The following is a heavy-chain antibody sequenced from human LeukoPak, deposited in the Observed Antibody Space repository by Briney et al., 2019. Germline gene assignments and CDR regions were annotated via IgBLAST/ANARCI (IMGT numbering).Heavy chain of an antibody. CDR3: ASFTYDFWSGYYTGIPDY. CDR1: GFTFSSYW. D-gene: IGHD3-3*01. J-gene: IGHJ4*02. CDR2: IKSGGSST. Sequence: GGSLRLSCAASGFTFSSYWMHWVRQAPGKGLVWVSRIKSGGSSTSYADSVKGRFTISRDNAKNTLYLQMNSLRAEDTAVYYCASFTYDFWSGYYTGIPDYWGQGTLVTVSS. V-gene: IGHV3-74*01.